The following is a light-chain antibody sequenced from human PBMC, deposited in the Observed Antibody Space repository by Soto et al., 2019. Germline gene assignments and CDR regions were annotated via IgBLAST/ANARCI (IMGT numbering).Light chain of an antibody. CDR2: GAS. Sequence: EVVMTQSPATLSVSPGERATLSCRASQRISSNLAWYQQSRGQAPRLLIYGASTRAPGIPARFSGSGSETEVTLTISSLQSEDFAVYYCQHYNNWPPWTFGQGTKVEIK. CDR3: QHYNNWPPWT. V-gene: IGKV3-15*01. J-gene: IGKJ1*01. CDR1: QRISSN.